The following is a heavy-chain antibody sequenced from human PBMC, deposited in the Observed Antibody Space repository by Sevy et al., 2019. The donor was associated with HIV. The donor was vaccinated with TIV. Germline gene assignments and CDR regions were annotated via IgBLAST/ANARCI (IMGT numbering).Heavy chain of an antibody. Sequence: GGSLRLSCAASGFTFRDYPMNWIRQAPGKGLEWLSYISRASDSIYYADSVMGRFTVSRDNAKNSLYLQMDRLSDEDTAIYYCAREHTGSFSDFRGQGTLVTVSS. CDR1: GFTFRDYP. V-gene: IGHV3-48*02. J-gene: IGHJ4*02. D-gene: IGHD1-26*01. CDR2: ISRASDSI. CDR3: AREHTGSFSDF.